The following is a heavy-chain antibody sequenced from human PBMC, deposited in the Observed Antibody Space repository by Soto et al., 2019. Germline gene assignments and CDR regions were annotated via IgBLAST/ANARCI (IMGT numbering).Heavy chain of an antibody. CDR3: AKVAGVMAHYDSSGYTDY. D-gene: IGHD3-22*01. V-gene: IGHV4-34*01. Sequence: SETLSLTCAVYGWSFRGYYLSWIRQPPGKGLEWIGEINHSGSTNYNPSLKSRVTISVDTSKNQFSLKLSSVTAADTAVYYCAKVAGVMAHYDSSGYTDYWGQGTLVTVSS. CDR1: GWSFRGYY. J-gene: IGHJ4*02. CDR2: INHSGST.